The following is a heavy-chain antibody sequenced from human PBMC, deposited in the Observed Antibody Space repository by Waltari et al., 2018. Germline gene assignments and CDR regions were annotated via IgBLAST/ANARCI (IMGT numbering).Heavy chain of an antibody. CDR3: ARGRVDFAY. CDR1: GLAFSTYW. CDR2: VKEDGSEK. J-gene: IGHJ4*02. V-gene: IGHV3-7*01. Sequence: EVQLVEYGGNLVQPGGSLRLSCAASGLAFSTYWMCWVRQAPGKGLEWVANVKEDGSEKYYVDSVKGRFTISRDNAKNSLYLQMNSLRAEDTAVYFCARGRVDFAYWGQGTLVTVSS.